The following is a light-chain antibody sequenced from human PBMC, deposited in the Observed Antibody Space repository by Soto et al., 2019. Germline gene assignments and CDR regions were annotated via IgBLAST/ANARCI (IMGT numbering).Light chain of an antibody. CDR1: QSVSSSY. Sequence: EIVLTQSPGTLSLSPGERATLSCRASQSVSSSYLAWYQQKPGQAPRLLIYGASSRATGSPDRFSGSGSGKDFTLTISRLEPEEFAVYYCQQYGSAPTFGQGTKVEIK. J-gene: IGKJ1*01. CDR2: GAS. CDR3: QQYGSAPT. V-gene: IGKV3-20*01.